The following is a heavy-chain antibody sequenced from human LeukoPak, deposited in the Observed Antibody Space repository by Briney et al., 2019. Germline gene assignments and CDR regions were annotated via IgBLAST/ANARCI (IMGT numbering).Heavy chain of an antibody. CDR2: ISNTSTYI. CDR1: RFTFSNYT. Sequence: GGSLRLSCAASRFTFSNYTMNWVRQAPGKGLEWVSSISNTSTYIYYADSVKGRFTISRDNAKNSLYLQMNSLRAEDTAVYYCARETMYCSRTSCNSFMLELYHSYYIDVWGKGTTVTVSS. J-gene: IGHJ6*03. V-gene: IGHV3-21*01. D-gene: IGHD2-2*01. CDR3: ARETMYCSRTSCNSFMLELYHSYYIDV.